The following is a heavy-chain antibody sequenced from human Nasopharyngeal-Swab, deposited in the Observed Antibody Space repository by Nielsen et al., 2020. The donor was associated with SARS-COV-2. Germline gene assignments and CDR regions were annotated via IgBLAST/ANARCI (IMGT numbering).Heavy chain of an antibody. Sequence: GSLRLSCTVSGGSISSSSYYWGWIRQPSGKGLEWIGSIYYSGSTYYNPSLKSRVTISVDTSKNQFSLKLSSVTAADTAVYYCARSPHNWFDPWGQGTLVTVPS. CDR2: IYYSGST. CDR3: ARSPHNWFDP. V-gene: IGHV4-39*01. CDR1: GGSISSSSYY. J-gene: IGHJ5*02.